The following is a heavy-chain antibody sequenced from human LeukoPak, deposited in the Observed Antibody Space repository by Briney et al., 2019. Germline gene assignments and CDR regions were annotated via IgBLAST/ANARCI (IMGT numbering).Heavy chain of an antibody. CDR3: TRDLRLSPYSGGWPLDY. D-gene: IGHD6-19*01. CDR1: GGSISSGNYY. CDR2: IYTSGST. Sequence: SETLSLTCTVSGGSISSGNYYWSWIRQPAGKGLEWIGRIYTSGSTNYNPSLKSRVTISVDTSKNQFSLKLSSVTAADTAVYYCTRDLRLSPYSGGWPLDYWGQGTLVTVSS. J-gene: IGHJ4*02. V-gene: IGHV4-61*02.